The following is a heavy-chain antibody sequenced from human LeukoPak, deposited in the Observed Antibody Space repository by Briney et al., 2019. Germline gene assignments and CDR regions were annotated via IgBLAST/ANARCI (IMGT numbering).Heavy chain of an antibody. CDR3: ARAQYSSSAFDY. J-gene: IGHJ4*02. CDR2: IIPIFGIA. V-gene: IGHV1-69*04. Sequence: SVKVSCKTSRGTFSSYAISWVRQAPAQGHEWMGRIIPIFGIANYAQKFQGGVTITADKSTSTAYMELSSLRSEDTAVYYCARAQYSSSAFDYWGQGTLVTVSS. CDR1: RGTFSSYA. D-gene: IGHD6-6*01.